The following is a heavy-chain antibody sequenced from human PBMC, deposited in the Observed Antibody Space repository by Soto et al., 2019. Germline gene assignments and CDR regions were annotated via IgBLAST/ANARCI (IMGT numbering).Heavy chain of an antibody. CDR1: GGTFSSYA. D-gene: IGHD4-17*01. J-gene: IGHJ6*02. CDR2: VTPILGTS. CDR3: ARDNPVTSYDFYYGLDV. Sequence: SVKVSCKASGGTFSSYAFSWVRQAPGQGLGWMGGVTPILGTSNYAQRFQGRVTIIADRSTSTVYMELHSLRSDDTAVYYCARDNPVTSYDFYYGLDVWGQGTTVTVSS. V-gene: IGHV1-69*10.